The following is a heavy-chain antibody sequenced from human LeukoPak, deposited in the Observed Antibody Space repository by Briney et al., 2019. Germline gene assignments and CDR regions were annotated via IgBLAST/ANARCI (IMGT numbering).Heavy chain of an antibody. CDR3: ARVYYSSSYDYWYFDL. CDR2: IFYSGST. V-gene: IGHV4-59*01. D-gene: IGHD6-13*01. Sequence: PSETLSLTCTVSGGSIRSYYWSWNRQPPGKGLEWIGYIFYSGSTNYNPSLKSRVTILVDTSKDQFSLRLSSVTAADTAVYYCARVYYSSSYDYWYFDLWGRGTLVTVSS. J-gene: IGHJ2*01. CDR1: GGSIRSYY.